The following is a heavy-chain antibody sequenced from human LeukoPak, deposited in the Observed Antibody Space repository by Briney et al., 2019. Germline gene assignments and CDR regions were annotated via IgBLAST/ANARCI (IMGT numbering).Heavy chain of an antibody. CDR1: GFTFSTYS. CDR3: ASGYCSAGSCHNFDY. CDR2: ISSTSGTI. J-gene: IGHJ4*02. Sequence: GGPLRLSCAASGFTFSTYSMNWVRQAPGKGLEWVSYISSTSGTIYYADSVKGRFTISRDNAKSSLYLQMNSLRAEDTAVYYCASGYCSAGSCHNFDYWGQGTLVTVSS. V-gene: IGHV3-48*01. D-gene: IGHD2-15*01.